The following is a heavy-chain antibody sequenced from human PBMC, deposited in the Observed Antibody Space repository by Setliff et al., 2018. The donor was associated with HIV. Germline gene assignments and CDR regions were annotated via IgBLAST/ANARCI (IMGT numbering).Heavy chain of an antibody. CDR2: IWYDGSNK. Sequence: GSLRLSCAASGFTFSSYGMHWVRQAPGKGLEWVAVIWYDGSNKYYADSVKGRFTISRDNSKNTLYLQMNSLRAEDTAVYYCAKDHAEAMEQQLVPEYYGMDVWGQGTTVTVSS. V-gene: IGHV3-33*06. CDR1: GFTFSSYG. CDR3: AKDHAEAMEQQLVPEYYGMDV. D-gene: IGHD6-13*01. J-gene: IGHJ6*02.